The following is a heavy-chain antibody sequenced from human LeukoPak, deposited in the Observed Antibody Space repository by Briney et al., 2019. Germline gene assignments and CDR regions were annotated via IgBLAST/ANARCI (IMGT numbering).Heavy chain of an antibody. Sequence: SETLSLTCTVSGGSLSSYYWSRIRQPAGKGLEWIGRIYTSGSTNYNPSLKSRVTISVDKSKNQFSLRLSSVTAADTAVYYCARGIIYSSGWYRDWGQGTLVTVSS. D-gene: IGHD6-19*01. CDR2: IYTSGST. V-gene: IGHV4-4*07. CDR1: GGSLSSYY. CDR3: ARGIIYSSGWYRD. J-gene: IGHJ4*02.